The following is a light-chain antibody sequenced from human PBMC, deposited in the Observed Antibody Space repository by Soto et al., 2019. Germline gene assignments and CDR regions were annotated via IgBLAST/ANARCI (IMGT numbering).Light chain of an antibody. V-gene: IGLV1-40*01. CDR1: SSNIGAGYD. Sequence: QSVLTQPPSVSGAPGQKITISCTGSSSNIGAGYDVHWYQQLPGTPPKLLIYGNNNRPSGVPDRISGSKSGTSASLAIAGLQADDEADYYCQSYDSSLSGSVFGGGTQLTVL. CDR3: QSYDSSLSGSV. CDR2: GNN. J-gene: IGLJ7*01.